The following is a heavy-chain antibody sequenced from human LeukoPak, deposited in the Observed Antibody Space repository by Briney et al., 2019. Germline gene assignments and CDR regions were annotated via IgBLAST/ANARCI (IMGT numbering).Heavy chain of an antibody. CDR3: ARSQRGYCSSTSCYSLAFDI. CDR2: ISAYNGNT. V-gene: IGHV1-18*01. CDR1: GYTFTNYG. D-gene: IGHD2-2*01. J-gene: IGHJ3*02. Sequence: ASVKVSCKASGYTFTNYGISWVRQAPGQGLEWMGWISAYNGNTNYAQKLQGRVTMTTDTSTSTAYMELRSLRSDDTAVYYCARSQRGYCSSTSCYSLAFDIWGQGTMVTVSS.